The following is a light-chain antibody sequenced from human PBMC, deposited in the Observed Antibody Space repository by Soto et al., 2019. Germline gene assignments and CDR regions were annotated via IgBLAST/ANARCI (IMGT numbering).Light chain of an antibody. CDR2: GAS. CDR1: ETVAGSY. V-gene: IGKV3-20*01. CDR3: QQYGSSEIT. Sequence: EIVLTQSPGTLSLSPGERATLSCRASETVAGSYLAWYQQKPGQAPRLLIHGASPRATGIADRFSGSGSGTDFTLTISRLEPEDFAVYYCQQYGSSEITFGQGTRLEIK. J-gene: IGKJ5*01.